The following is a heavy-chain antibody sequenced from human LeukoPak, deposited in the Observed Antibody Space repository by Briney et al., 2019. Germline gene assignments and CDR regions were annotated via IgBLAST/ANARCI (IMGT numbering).Heavy chain of an antibody. CDR1: GYTFTTYY. J-gene: IGHJ1*01. CDR2: MNPSSGDT. V-gene: IGHV1-2*02. D-gene: IGHD2-15*01. Sequence: GASVKVSCKASGYTFTTYYMHWVRQAPGQGLEWMGWMNPSSGDTYYTQKFQGRVTMTRDTSISTAYMQLSRLRSDDTAVYFCARDFHCRGDSCFEYLPHWGQGTLVTVSS. CDR3: ARDFHCRGDSCFEYLPH.